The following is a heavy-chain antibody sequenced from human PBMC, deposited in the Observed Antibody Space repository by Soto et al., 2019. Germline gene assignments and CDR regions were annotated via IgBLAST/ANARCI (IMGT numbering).Heavy chain of an antibody. CDR1: GFTLSGYN. D-gene: IGHD5-18*01. CDR2: ISSSGSTI. CDR3: ARGEGVDTAMVETPIDY. Sequence: QVQLVESGGGLVKPGGSLRLSCAASGFTLSGYNMSWIRQAPGKGLEWVSYISSSGSTIYYADSVKGRFTISRDNAKNSLYLQMNSLRAEDTAVYYCARGEGVDTAMVETPIDYWGQGTLVTVSS. V-gene: IGHV3-11*01. J-gene: IGHJ4*02.